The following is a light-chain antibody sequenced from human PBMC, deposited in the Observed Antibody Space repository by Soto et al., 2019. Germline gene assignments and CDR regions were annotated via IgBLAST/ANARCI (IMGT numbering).Light chain of an antibody. J-gene: IGKJ1*01. Sequence: RVMTQSPASLSVSPWERVTLSCRASQSIRSNLAWYQQRPGQAPRLLIYGASITATGIPARFSGSGSGTEFTLTISSLQSEDFAVYYCQQYDNWPRTFGQGTKVDIK. CDR2: GAS. CDR3: QQYDNWPRT. V-gene: IGKV3-15*01. CDR1: QSIRSN.